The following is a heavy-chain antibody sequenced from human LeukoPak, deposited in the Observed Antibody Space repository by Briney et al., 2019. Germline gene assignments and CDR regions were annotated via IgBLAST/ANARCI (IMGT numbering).Heavy chain of an antibody. Sequence: PGGSLRLSCVAPGFTFNAYYMSWIRQAPGKCLEWVSRISDGGSYTKYADSVQGRFIISRDNAKNSLYLQMNSLTAADTAVYYCARVRTNSWYSDSWGQGTLVTVSS. V-gene: IGHV3-11*06. CDR1: GFTFNAYY. D-gene: IGHD6-13*01. CDR3: ARVRTNSWYSDS. CDR2: ISDGGSYT. J-gene: IGHJ4*02.